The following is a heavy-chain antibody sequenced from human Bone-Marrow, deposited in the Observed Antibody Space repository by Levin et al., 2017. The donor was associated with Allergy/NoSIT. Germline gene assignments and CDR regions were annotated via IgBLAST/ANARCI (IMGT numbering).Heavy chain of an antibody. CDR3: ARRVRRYFDY. J-gene: IGHJ4*02. Sequence: TLSLTCAASGFTFSSYEMNWVRLAPGKGLEWGSTISGSGSATWSPDSVKGRFTISRDNAKSSLLLQMNSLRAEDTAVYYCARRVRRYFDYWGQGTLVTVSS. CDR1: GFTFSSYE. V-gene: IGHV3-48*03. CDR2: ISGSGSAT.